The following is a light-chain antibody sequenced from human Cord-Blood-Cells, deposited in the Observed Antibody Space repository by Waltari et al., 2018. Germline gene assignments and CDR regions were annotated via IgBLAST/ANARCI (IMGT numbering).Light chain of an antibody. Sequence: IVLTQSPGTLSLSPGERATLSCRASQSVSSSYLAWYQQKPVQAPRLLIDGASSRATGIPDRFSGSGSGTDFTLTISRLEPEDFAGYYCQQYGSALPYSFGQGTKLEIK. V-gene: IGKV3-20*01. J-gene: IGKJ2*03. CDR2: GAS. CDR1: QSVSSSY. CDR3: QQYGSALPYS.